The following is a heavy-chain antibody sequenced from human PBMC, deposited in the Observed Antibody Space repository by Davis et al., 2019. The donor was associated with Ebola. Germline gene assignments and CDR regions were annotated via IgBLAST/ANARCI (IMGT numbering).Heavy chain of an antibody. J-gene: IGHJ6*02. D-gene: IGHD2-21*01. CDR1: EFTFSKYE. V-gene: IGHV3-48*03. Sequence: PGGSLRLSCVASEFTFSKYEINWVRQAPGKGLEWLSYISSGGSTMYYADSVEGRFTISRDNAKNSLYLQMNSLRAEDTAVYYCATEGGNCGGDCSFYGMDVWGQGTTVIVSS. CDR3: ATEGGNCGGDCSFYGMDV. CDR2: ISSGGSTM.